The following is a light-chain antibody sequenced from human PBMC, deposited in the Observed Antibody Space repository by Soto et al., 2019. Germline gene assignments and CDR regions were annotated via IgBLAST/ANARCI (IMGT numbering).Light chain of an antibody. CDR1: QSVSSY. CDR2: DAS. V-gene: IGKV3-11*01. Sequence: EIVLTQSPATLSLSPGERATLSCRASQSVSSYLAWYQQKPGQAPRLLIYDASNRATGIPARFSGSGSGTDFTLTISSLEPEDFEVYYCQQRSNWPPITFGQGTPLEIK. J-gene: IGKJ5*01. CDR3: QQRSNWPPIT.